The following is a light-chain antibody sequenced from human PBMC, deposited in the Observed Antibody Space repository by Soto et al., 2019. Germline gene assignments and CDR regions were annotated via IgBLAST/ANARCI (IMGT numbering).Light chain of an antibody. Sequence: QSVLTQPPSASGTPGQRVNVSCSGSSYNIGSNTVNWYQQLPGTAPKLLIYSNNQRPSGVPDRFSGSKSGTSASLAISWLQSEDEADYYCAAWDDSLNGVVFGGGTKLTVL. CDR2: SNN. V-gene: IGLV1-44*01. CDR3: AAWDDSLNGVV. CDR1: SYNIGSNT. J-gene: IGLJ2*01.